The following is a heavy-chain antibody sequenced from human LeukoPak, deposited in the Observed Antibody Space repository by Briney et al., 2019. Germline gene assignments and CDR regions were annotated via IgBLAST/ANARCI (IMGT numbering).Heavy chain of an antibody. J-gene: IGHJ6*02. CDR3: AKHMAGPTVTQSYYGMDV. Sequence: GGSLRLSCAASGFTFSSYAMSWVRQAPGKGLEWVSAISGSGGSTYYADSVKGQFTISRDNSKNTLYLQMNSLRAEDTAVYYCAKHMAGPTVTQSYYGMDVWGQGTTVTVSS. CDR2: ISGSGGST. V-gene: IGHV3-23*01. CDR1: GFTFSSYA. D-gene: IGHD4-17*01.